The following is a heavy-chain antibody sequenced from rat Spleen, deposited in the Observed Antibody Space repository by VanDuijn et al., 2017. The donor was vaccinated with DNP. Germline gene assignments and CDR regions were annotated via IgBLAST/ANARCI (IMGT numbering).Heavy chain of an antibody. Sequence: EVQLVESGGGLVQPGRSMKLSCAASGFTFSRFPMAWVRQAPTKGLEWVASISTGGGNTYYRDSVKGRFTISRDNAKSTLYLQMNSLRSEDMATYYCATRTTGIFDYWGQGVMVTVSS. V-gene: IGHV5-46*01. D-gene: IGHD1-9*01. J-gene: IGHJ2*01. CDR1: GFTFSRFP. CDR2: ISTGGGNT. CDR3: ATRTTGIFDY.